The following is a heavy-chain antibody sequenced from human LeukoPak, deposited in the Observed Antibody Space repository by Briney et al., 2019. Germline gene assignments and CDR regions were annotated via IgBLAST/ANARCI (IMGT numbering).Heavy chain of an antibody. CDR2: IYASGST. D-gene: IGHD6-19*01. CDR1: GGSISSYY. CDR3: ARGKVVAGTPGQNSWDN. J-gene: IGHJ4*02. V-gene: IGHV4-4*07. Sequence: SETLSLTCTVSGGSISSYYWNWIRQPAGKGLEWIGRIYASGSTNYNPSLKSRVTMSVDTSKNQFSLKLTSVTAADTAVYYCARGKVVAGTPGQNSWDNWGQGILVTVSS.